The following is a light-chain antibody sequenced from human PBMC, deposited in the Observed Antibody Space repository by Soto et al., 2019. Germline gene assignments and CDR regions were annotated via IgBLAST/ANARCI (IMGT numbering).Light chain of an antibody. CDR3: MQGLQTPYT. CDR2: LGS. J-gene: IGKJ2*01. CDR1: QSLLHRNGYNY. Sequence: DIVMTQSPLSLPVTPGEPASISCRSSQSLLHRNGYNYLDWYLQKPGQSPQLLIYLGSNRASGAPDRCSGSGSGTDFTLKISRVEAEDVGFYYCMQGLQTPYTFGQGAKLEIK. V-gene: IGKV2-28*01.